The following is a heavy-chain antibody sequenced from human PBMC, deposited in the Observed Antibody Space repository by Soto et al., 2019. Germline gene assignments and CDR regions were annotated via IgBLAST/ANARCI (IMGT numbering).Heavy chain of an antibody. CDR3: ARDYDAVAAAGQRSFDY. Sequence: QVQLVQSGAEVKKPGASVKVSCKASGYTFTGYYMHWVRQAPGQGLEWMGWINPNSGGTNYAQKFQGWVTMTRDTSISTAYIELSRLRSDDTAVYYCARDYDAVAAAGQRSFDYWGQGTLVTVSS. CDR2: INPNSGGT. CDR1: GYTFTGYY. D-gene: IGHD6-13*01. V-gene: IGHV1-2*04. J-gene: IGHJ4*02.